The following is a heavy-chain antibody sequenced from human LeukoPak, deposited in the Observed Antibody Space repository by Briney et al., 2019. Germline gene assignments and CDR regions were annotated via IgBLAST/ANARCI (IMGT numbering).Heavy chain of an antibody. CDR2: IYYSGSL. CDR3: ARRLAWPDAFDI. CDR1: GGSFISSNYY. D-gene: IGHD5-12*01. Sequence: KPSETLSLTCIVSGGSFISSNYYWGWIRQAPGKGLEWIGSIYYSGSLYYNPSLKSRVTISVDTSKNQFSLKLSSVTAADTALYYCARRLAWPDAFDIWGQGTVVTVSS. J-gene: IGHJ3*02. V-gene: IGHV4-39*01.